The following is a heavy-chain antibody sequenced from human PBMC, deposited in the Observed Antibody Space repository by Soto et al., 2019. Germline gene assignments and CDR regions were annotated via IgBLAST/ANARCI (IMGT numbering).Heavy chain of an antibody. J-gene: IGHJ4*02. CDR3: ARDQTTGANHDERWDYYDSSGFPLDY. Sequence: PGGSLRLSCAASGFTFSSYGMHWVRQAPGKGLEWVAVIWYDGSNKYYADSVKGRFTISRDNSKNTLYLQMNSLRAEDTAVYYCARDQTTGANHDERWDYYDSSGFPLDYWGQGTLVTVSS. V-gene: IGHV3-33*01. CDR1: GFTFSSYG. D-gene: IGHD3-22*01. CDR2: IWYDGSNK.